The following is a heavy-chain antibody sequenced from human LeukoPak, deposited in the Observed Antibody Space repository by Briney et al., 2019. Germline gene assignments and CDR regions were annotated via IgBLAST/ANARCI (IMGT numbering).Heavy chain of an antibody. V-gene: IGHV3-49*04. Sequence: AGGSLRLSCTASGFTFGDYAMSWVRQAPGKGLEWVGFIRSKAYGGTTEYAASVKGRFTISRDDSKSIAYLQMNSLKTEDTAVYYCTRGERWLHLPFDYWGQGTLVTVSS. J-gene: IGHJ4*02. D-gene: IGHD5-24*01. CDR2: IRSKAYGGTT. CDR1: GFTFGDYA. CDR3: TRGERWLHLPFDY.